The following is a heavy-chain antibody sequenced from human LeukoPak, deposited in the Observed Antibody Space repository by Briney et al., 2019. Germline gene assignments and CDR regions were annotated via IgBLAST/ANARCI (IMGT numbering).Heavy chain of an antibody. CDR2: IGTAGDT. D-gene: IGHD6-19*01. Sequence: GGSLRLSCAASGFTFRGYDMHWVRQATGKGLEWVSAIGTAGDTYYPGSVKGRFTISRENAKNSLYLQMNSLRAGDTAVYYCARDSSGWYWGTNYYYGMDVWGQGTTVTVSS. V-gene: IGHV3-13*01. J-gene: IGHJ6*02. CDR3: ARDSSGWYWGTNYYYGMDV. CDR1: GFTFRGYD.